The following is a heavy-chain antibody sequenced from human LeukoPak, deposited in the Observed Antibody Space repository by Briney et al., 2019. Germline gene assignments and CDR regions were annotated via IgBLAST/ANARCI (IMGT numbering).Heavy chain of an antibody. J-gene: IGHJ5*02. CDR3: ATAQSFTFDP. V-gene: IGHV3-7*05. CDR2: IKEDGSEK. CDR1: GLTFSNYW. Sequence: PGGSLRLSCTASGLTFSNYWMGWVRQAPGTGLEWVGSIKEDGSEKHYVGSVKGRFTISRDNSENSLYLQMNGLRAEDTAVYYCATAQSFTFDPWGQGILVTVSS. D-gene: IGHD3-3*02.